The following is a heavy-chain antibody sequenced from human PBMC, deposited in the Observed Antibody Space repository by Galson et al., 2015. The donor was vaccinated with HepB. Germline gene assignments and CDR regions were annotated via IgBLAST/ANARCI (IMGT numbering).Heavy chain of an antibody. D-gene: IGHD3-22*01. CDR1: GFTFSSYA. V-gene: IGHV3-30*04. Sequence: SLRLSCAASGFTFSSYAMHWVRQAPGKGLEWVAVISYDGSNKYYADSVKGRFTISRDNSKNTLYLQMNSLRAEDTAVYYCARDMKWLLLPRGAFDIWGQGTMVTVSS. J-gene: IGHJ3*02. CDR2: ISYDGSNK. CDR3: ARDMKWLLLPRGAFDI.